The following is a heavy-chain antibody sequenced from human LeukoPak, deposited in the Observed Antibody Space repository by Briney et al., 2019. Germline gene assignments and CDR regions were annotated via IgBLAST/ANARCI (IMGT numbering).Heavy chain of an antibody. CDR2: ISYDGSNK. Sequence: SCKASGYTFAGYYMHWVRQAPGKGLEWVAVISYDGSNKYYADSVKGRFTISRDNSKNTLYLQMNSLRAEDTAVYYCAKEDSSGWYGANFDYWGQGTLVTVSS. CDR3: AKEDSSGWYGANFDY. V-gene: IGHV3-30*18. CDR1: GYTFAGYY. D-gene: IGHD6-19*01. J-gene: IGHJ4*02.